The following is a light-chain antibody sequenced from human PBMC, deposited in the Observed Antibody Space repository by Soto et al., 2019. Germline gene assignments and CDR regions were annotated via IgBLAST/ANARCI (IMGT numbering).Light chain of an antibody. J-gene: IGKJ5*01. CDR1: QSVSSSY. CDR2: DVS. Sequence: EIVLTQSPGTLSLSPGERATLSCRASQSVSSSYLAWYQQKPGQAPRLLIYDVSIRATGVPARFSGTGSETDFTLTISGLQSEDSAVYFCQQYGSSPRTFGQGTRLEIK. V-gene: IGKV3-20*01. CDR3: QQYGSSPRT.